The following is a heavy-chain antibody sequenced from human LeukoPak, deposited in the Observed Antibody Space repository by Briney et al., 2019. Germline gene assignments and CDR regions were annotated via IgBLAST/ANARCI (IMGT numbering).Heavy chain of an antibody. Sequence: GGSLRLSCADSGFTFSSYAMGWVRQAPGKGLEWVSAISGSGGSTYYADSVKGRFTISRDNSKNTLYLQMNSLRAEDTAVYYCAKGLAVARYYFDYWGQGTLVTVSS. J-gene: IGHJ4*02. CDR3: AKGLAVARYYFDY. V-gene: IGHV3-23*01. CDR1: GFTFSSYA. CDR2: ISGSGGST. D-gene: IGHD6-19*01.